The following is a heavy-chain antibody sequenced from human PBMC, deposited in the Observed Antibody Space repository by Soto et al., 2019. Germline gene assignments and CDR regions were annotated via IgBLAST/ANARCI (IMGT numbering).Heavy chain of an antibody. V-gene: IGHV1-18*01. D-gene: IGHD6-19*01. CDR3: ARDSSPSTSGEVAY. J-gene: IGHJ4*01. Sequence: QVPLVQSGAEVKKPGASVKVSCKATGYTFHSYGFGWVRQAPGQGLEWMGWISAYNGKTNYAQKFQGRVTMTTDTSTSTAYMEVRSLGSDDTAVYYCARDSSPSTSGEVAYWGQGTLVTVSS. CDR2: ISAYNGKT. CDR1: GYTFHSYG.